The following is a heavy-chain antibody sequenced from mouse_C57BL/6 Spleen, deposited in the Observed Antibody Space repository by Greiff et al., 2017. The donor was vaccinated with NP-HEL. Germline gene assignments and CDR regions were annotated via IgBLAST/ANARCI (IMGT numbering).Heavy chain of an antibody. Sequence: QVQLQQSGPELVKPGASVKLSCKASGYTFTSYDINWVKQRPGQGLEWIGWIYPRDGSTKYNEKFKGKATLTVDTSSSTAYMELHSLTSEDSAVYVCARSANWDERGYFDYWGQGTTLTVSS. CDR2: IYPRDGST. CDR1: GYTFTSYD. CDR3: ARSANWDERGYFDY. D-gene: IGHD4-1*01. V-gene: IGHV1-85*01. J-gene: IGHJ2*01.